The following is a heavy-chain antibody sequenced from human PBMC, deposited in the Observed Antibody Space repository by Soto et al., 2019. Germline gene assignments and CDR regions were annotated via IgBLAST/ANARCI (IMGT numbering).Heavy chain of an antibody. CDR3: AKESIRSEGNDYDFWSGSYDY. J-gene: IGHJ4*02. D-gene: IGHD3-3*01. V-gene: IGHV3-23*01. Sequence: GESLKISCAASGFTFSSYAMSWVRQAPGKGLEWVSAISGSGGSTYYADSVKGRFTISRDNSKNTLYLQMNSLRAEDTAVYYCAKESIRSEGNDYDFWSGSYDYWGQGTLVTVSS. CDR1: GFTFSSYA. CDR2: ISGSGGST.